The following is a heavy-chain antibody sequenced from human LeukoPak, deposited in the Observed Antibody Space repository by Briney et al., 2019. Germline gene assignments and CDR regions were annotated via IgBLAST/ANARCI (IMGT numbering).Heavy chain of an antibody. CDR1: GFTFSSYA. CDR2: ISYDGSDK. V-gene: IGHV3-30*04. CDR3: ASGSLQWLVRWYFDY. D-gene: IGHD6-19*01. Sequence: GGSLRLSCAASGFTFSSYAMHWVRQAPGKGLEWVAVISYDGSDKYYADSVRGRFTISRDNSKNTMYLQMNSLRAEDTAIYYCASGSLQWLVRWYFDYWGQGTLVTVSS. J-gene: IGHJ4*02.